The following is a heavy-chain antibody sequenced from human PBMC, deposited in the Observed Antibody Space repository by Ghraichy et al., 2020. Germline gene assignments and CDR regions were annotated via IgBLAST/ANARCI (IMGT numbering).Heavy chain of an antibody. CDR3: ARLPLPRRAAVGDWYFDL. CDR1: GFSFSDYS. V-gene: IGHV3-48*01. Sequence: LSLTCEGSGFSFSDYSMIWVRLTPRKALEWVSYITGSSITIFYTDSVKGRFTISRDNAKNSLYLQMNSLRAEDTAVYYCARLPLPRRAAVGDWYFDLWGRGT. CDR2: ITGSSITI. D-gene: IGHD6-13*01. J-gene: IGHJ2*01.